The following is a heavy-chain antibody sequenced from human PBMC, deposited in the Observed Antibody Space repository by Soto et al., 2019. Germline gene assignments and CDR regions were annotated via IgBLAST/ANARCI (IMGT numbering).Heavy chain of an antibody. CDR2: IYHSGST. J-gene: IGHJ4*02. D-gene: IGHD5-12*01. Sequence: TLSLTCAVSGGTISSGGYSWSWFRQPPGKGLEWIGYIYHSGSTYYNPSLKSRVTISVDRSKNQFSLKLSSVTAADTAVYNCAAGGGLPRYYWGQGTLVTVSS. CDR3: AAGGGLPRYY. CDR1: GGTISSGGYS. V-gene: IGHV4-30-2*01.